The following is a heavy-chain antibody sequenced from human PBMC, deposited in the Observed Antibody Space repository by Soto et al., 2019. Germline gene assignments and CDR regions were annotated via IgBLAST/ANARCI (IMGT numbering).Heavy chain of an antibody. D-gene: IGHD4-17*01. CDR3: ASTEESTRSMTTLTTLDY. Sequence: QVQLVQSGAEVKKPGSSVKVSCKASGGTFSSYTISWVRQAPGQGMEWMGRIIPILGIANYAQKFQGRVTITADKATSTAYMELSSLRSEDTAVYYCASTEESTRSMTTLTTLDYWGQGTLVTVSS. CDR1: GGTFSSYT. V-gene: IGHV1-69*02. CDR2: IIPILGIA. J-gene: IGHJ4*02.